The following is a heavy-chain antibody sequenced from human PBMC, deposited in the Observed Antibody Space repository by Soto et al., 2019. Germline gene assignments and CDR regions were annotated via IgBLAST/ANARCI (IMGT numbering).Heavy chain of an antibody. J-gene: IGHJ5*02. CDR1: GWTFSRDP. CDR2: IIPIFGTT. CDR3: ARDRADSGYYTNWLDP. D-gene: IGHD3-22*01. V-gene: IGHV1-69*06. Sequence: SVKVSCKSSGWTFSRDPITWVRQAHGQGLEWVGRIIPIFGTTNYAQNLQGRVTISADKSTPTSYMELRSLTSDDTALYYCARDRADSGYYTNWLDPWGQGTQVTVSS.